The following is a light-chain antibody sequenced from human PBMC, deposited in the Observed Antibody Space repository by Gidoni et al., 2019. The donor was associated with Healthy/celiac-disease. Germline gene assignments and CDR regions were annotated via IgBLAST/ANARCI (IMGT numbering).Light chain of an antibody. V-gene: IGKV3-20*01. CDR3: QSRKT. CDR1: QSVSSSY. J-gene: IGKJ1*01. Sequence: EIELTQSPGTLSLSPGERATLSCRASQSVSSSYLAWYQQKPGQAPRLLIYGASSRATGIPDRFSGSGSGTDFTLTISRLEPEDFAVYYCQSRKTFGQGTKVEIK. CDR2: GAS.